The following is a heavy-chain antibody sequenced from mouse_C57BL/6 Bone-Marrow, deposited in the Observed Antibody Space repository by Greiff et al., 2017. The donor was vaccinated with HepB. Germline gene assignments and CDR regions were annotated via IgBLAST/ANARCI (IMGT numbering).Heavy chain of an antibody. Sequence: VKLMESGAELARPGASVKLSCKASGYTFTSYGISWVKQRTGQGLEWIGEIYPRSGNTYYNEKFKGKATLTADKSSSTAYMELRSLTSEDSAVYFCAIPYYSNSLFAYWGQGTLVTVSA. CDR3: AIPYYSNSLFAY. V-gene: IGHV1-81*01. D-gene: IGHD2-5*01. CDR2: IYPRSGNT. CDR1: GYTFTSYG. J-gene: IGHJ3*01.